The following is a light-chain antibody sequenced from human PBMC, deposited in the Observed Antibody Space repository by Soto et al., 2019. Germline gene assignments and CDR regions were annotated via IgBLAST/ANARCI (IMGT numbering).Light chain of an antibody. Sequence: QSVLTQPPSVSGAPGQRVTLSCPGSSSNIGAGYDVPWYQQLPGTSTKLLIYGNSNRPSGVPDRFCGSKSGTSASLAITGLQAEDEADYYCQSYDSSLSSVVFGGGTKLTVL. CDR2: GNS. J-gene: IGLJ2*01. V-gene: IGLV1-40*01. CDR1: SSNIGAGYD. CDR3: QSYDSSLSSVV.